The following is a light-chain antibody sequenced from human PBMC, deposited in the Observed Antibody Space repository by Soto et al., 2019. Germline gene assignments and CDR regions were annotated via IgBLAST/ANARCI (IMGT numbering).Light chain of an antibody. Sequence: EIVLTQSPGTLSLSPGERATLSCRASQSVPSNYLAWYQQKPGQAPRLVIYAASSRPTDVPDRFSGSGSGTAFTLTIRRMKREHFAVVYCRQSGPSPRTFGQGDRVEVK. CDR1: QSVPSNY. CDR2: AAS. V-gene: IGKV3-20*01. CDR3: RQSGPSPRT. J-gene: IGKJ1*01.